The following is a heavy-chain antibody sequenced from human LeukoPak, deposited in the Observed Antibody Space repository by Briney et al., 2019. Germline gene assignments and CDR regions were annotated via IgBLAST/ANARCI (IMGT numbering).Heavy chain of an antibody. V-gene: IGHV3-23*01. Sequence: PGGSLRLSCAASGFTFSRYAMSWVRQAPGKGLEWVSAISGSGGSTYYADSVKGRFTISRDNSKNTLYLQMNSLRAEGTAVYYCAKGYSSGWFFDYWGQGTLVTVSS. J-gene: IGHJ4*02. CDR3: AKGYSSGWFFDY. CDR2: ISGSGGST. CDR1: GFTFSRYA. D-gene: IGHD6-19*01.